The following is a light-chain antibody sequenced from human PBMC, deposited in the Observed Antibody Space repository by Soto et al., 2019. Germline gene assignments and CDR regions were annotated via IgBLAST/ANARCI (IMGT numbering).Light chain of an antibody. J-gene: IGLJ1*01. CDR2: EVN. CDR3: SSYSISTAYL. Sequence: QSVLTQPRSVSGSPGQSVTISCTGTSSDVGYYNYVSWYQQYPGKAPKLMVFEVNNRPSGVSYRFSGSKSGNTASLTISGLQAEDEADYFCSSYSISTAYLFGTGTKVTVL. V-gene: IGLV2-14*01. CDR1: SSDVGYYNY.